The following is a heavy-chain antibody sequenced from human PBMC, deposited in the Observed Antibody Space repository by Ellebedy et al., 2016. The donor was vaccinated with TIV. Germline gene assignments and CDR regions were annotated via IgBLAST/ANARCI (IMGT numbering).Heavy chain of an antibody. CDR1: GFTFSTYP. CDR3: TGWRSGDPT. D-gene: IGHD4-17*01. J-gene: IGHJ5*02. Sequence: GESLKISCAASGFTFSTYPMNWVRQAPGKGLEWVGRTRNKPNNYTTEYAASVKGRFTISRDDSKNSLYLQMNSLKIEDTAVYYCTGWRSGDPTWGQGTLVTVSS. V-gene: IGHV3-72*01. CDR2: TRNKPNNYTT.